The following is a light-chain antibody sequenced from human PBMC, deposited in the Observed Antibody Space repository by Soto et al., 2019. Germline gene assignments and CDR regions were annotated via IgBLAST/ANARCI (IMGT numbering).Light chain of an antibody. CDR2: GAS. J-gene: IGKJ1*01. CDR1: QSVSSY. CDR3: QQYNNWPRT. Sequence: EIVMTQSPATMSVSPGERATLSCRASQSVSSYLAWYQQKPGQAPRLLIYGASTRATGIPARFSGSGSGTEFTLTISSLQSEDFAVHFCQQYNNWPRTFGQGTKVEIE. V-gene: IGKV3-15*01.